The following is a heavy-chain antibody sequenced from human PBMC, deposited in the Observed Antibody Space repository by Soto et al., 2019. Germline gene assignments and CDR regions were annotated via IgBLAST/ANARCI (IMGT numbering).Heavy chain of an antibody. CDR1: GGSISSYY. CDR2: IYYSGST. D-gene: IGHD3-10*01. Sequence: QAQLQESGPGLVKPSETLSLTCTVSGGSISSYYWSWIRQPPGKGLEWIGYIYYSGSTNYNPSLQSRVTITVDTYKNQFSLNLSSVTAADTAVYYCARLLWSRGDWFDPWGQGTLVTVSS. CDR3: ARLLWSRGDWFDP. V-gene: IGHV4-59*08. J-gene: IGHJ5*02.